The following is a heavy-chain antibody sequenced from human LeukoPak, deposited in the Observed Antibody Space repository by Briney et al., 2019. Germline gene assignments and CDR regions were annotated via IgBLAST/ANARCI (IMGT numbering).Heavy chain of an antibody. D-gene: IGHD4/OR15-4a*01. V-gene: IGHV3-23*01. J-gene: IGHJ4*02. CDR2: ISGSGGTT. CDR3: ARSDCHGIWCYVLDS. Sequence: PGGSLRLSCAASGFTFNSHAMSWVRQAPGKGLEWVSGISGSGGTTDYADSVKGRFTISRDTSKNTLYLQMSSLRAEDTAVYYCARSDCHGIWCYVLDSWGQGTLVTVSS. CDR1: GFTFNSHA.